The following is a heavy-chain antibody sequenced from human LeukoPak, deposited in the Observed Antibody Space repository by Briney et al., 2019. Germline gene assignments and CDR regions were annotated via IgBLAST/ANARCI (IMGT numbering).Heavy chain of an antibody. J-gene: IGHJ4*02. CDR3: AGDKSHLYYFDY. CDR2: ISYDGSNK. Sequence: HGRSLRLSCAASGFTFSSYAMHWVRQAPGKGLEWVAVISYDGSNKYYADSVKGRFTISRDNSKNTLYLQMNSLRAEDTAVYYCAGDKSHLYYFDYWGQGTLVTVSS. CDR1: GFTFSSYA. V-gene: IGHV3-30-3*01. D-gene: IGHD2/OR15-2a*01.